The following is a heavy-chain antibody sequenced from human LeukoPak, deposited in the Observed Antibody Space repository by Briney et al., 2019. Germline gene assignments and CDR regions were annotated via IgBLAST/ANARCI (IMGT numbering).Heavy chain of an antibody. D-gene: IGHD3-16*01. CDR3: AREVRRMTGGGYFDY. CDR1: GFTFNIYA. V-gene: IGHV3-23*01. CDR2: IRGTDGYT. J-gene: IGHJ4*02. Sequence: PGGSLRLSCTASGFTFNIYAMSWIRQAPGKGLEWFSTIRGTDGYTYYADSVKGRFTISRDNAKNSLYLQMNSLRAEDTAVYYCAREVRRMTGGGYFDYWGQGTLVTVSS.